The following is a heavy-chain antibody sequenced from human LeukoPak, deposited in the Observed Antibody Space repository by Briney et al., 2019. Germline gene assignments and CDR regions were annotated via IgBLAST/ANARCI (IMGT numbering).Heavy chain of an antibody. CDR3: ASLIAAAGTPDY. CDR2: ISSSGNTI. D-gene: IGHD6-13*01. J-gene: IGHJ4*02. V-gene: IGHV3-48*03. Sequence: GGSLRLSCAASGFTFSSYEMNWVRQAPGKGLEWVSYISSSGNTIYYADSVKGRFTISRDNAKNSLYLQMNSLRAEDTAVYYCASLIAAAGTPDYWGQGTLVTVSS. CDR1: GFTFSSYE.